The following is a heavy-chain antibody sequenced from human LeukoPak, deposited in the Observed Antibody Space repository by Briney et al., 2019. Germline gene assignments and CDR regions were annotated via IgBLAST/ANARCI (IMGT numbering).Heavy chain of an antibody. CDR1: SSTFSSYA. CDR2: ISGSVGST. J-gene: IGHJ4*02. V-gene: IGHV3-23*01. Sequence: GGSLRLAGAPASSTFSSYAMSWVRQAPGKGLEWVSAISGSVGSTYYADSVKGPLTISRDNSKNTLYLQMNSRRAEGTAVYYCARSITKMNLWGQGTLVTVSS. D-gene: IGHD2-8*01. CDR3: ARSITKMNL.